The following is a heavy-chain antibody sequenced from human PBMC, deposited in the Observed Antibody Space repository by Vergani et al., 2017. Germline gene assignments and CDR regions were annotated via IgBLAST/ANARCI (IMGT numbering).Heavy chain of an antibody. CDR2: INHSGST. J-gene: IGHJ6*02. V-gene: IGHV4-34*01. Sequence: QVQLEESGPGLVKPSETLSLTCAVYGGSFSGYYWSWFRQPPGKGLEWIGEINHSGSTNYNPSLKSRVTISVDTSKNQFSLKLSSVTAADTAVYYCARAYCSSTSCYLFMDVWGQGTTVTVSS. CDR3: ARAYCSSTSCYLFMDV. D-gene: IGHD2-2*01. CDR1: GGSFSGYY.